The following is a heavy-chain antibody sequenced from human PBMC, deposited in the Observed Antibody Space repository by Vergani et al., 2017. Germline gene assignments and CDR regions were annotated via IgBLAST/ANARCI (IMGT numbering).Heavy chain of an antibody. Sequence: EVQLVESGGGLVQPGGSLRLSCAASGFSFSSYSMNWVRQAPGKGLEWVASISGSSSYVFYRDSVEGRFTITRDNAKKLVYLQMNSLRAEDTAMYFCARGLWDCTHIRCSPPSYWGQGTQVTVSS. CDR2: ISGSSSYV. D-gene: IGHD2-8*01. CDR1: GFSFSSYS. J-gene: IGHJ4*02. V-gene: IGHV3-21*01. CDR3: ARGLWDCTHIRCSPPSY.